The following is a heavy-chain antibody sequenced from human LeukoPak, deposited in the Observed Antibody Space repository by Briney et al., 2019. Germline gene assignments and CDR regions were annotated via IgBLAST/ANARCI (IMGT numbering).Heavy chain of an antibody. CDR1: GFTFSSYT. CDR2: ISGSGGST. Sequence: GGSLRLSCAASGFTFSSYTMNWVRQAPGKGLEWVSAISGSGGSTYYADSVKGRLTISRDNSKNTLYLQMNSLRAEDTAVYYCAKDTYYYDSSGFSNYWGQGTLVTVSS. CDR3: AKDTYYYDSSGFSNY. J-gene: IGHJ4*02. D-gene: IGHD3-22*01. V-gene: IGHV3-23*01.